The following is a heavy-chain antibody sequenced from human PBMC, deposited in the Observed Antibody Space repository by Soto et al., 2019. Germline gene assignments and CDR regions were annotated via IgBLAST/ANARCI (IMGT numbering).Heavy chain of an antibody. CDR1: GGSFSGYY. CDR2: INHSVST. V-gene: IGHV4-34*01. J-gene: IGHJ6*03. CDR3: ARTLSITMVRGVTKDYYYYMDV. Sequence: SETLSLTCAVYGGSFSGYYWSWIRQPPGKGLEWIGEINHSVSTNYNPSLKSRVTISVDTSKNQFSLKLSSVTAADTAVYYCARTLSITMVRGVTKDYYYYMDVWGKGTTVTVSS. D-gene: IGHD3-10*01.